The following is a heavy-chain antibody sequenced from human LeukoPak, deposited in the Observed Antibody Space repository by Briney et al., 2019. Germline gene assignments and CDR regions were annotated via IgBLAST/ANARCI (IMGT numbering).Heavy chain of an antibody. CDR2: IKPDGSAE. CDR1: GFTFSSNW. J-gene: IGHJ4*02. CDR3: ARANNSSWHN. Sequence: GGSLRLSCATSGFTFSSNWMSWVRHVPGRGLDWVANIKPDGSAEYYAASVKGRFTVSRDNAENSLYLQMNSLRVEDTAVYYCARANNSSWHNWGQGTLVTVSS. D-gene: IGHD6-13*01. V-gene: IGHV3-7*01.